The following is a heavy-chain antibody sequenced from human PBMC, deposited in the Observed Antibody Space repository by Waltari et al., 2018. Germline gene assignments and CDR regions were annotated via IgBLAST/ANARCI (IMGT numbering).Heavy chain of an antibody. J-gene: IGHJ6*03. CDR3: ARDLVALGESSPYYYMDV. D-gene: IGHD3-10*01. Sequence: QVQLVQSGAEVKKPGASVKVSCKASGYTFTSYYMHWVRQAPGQGLEWMGIINPSGGSTSYAQKFQGRVTMTRDTSTSTVYMELSSLRSEDTAVYYCARDLVALGESSPYYYMDVWGKGTTVTISS. CDR1: GYTFTSYY. V-gene: IGHV1-46*01. CDR2: INPSGGST.